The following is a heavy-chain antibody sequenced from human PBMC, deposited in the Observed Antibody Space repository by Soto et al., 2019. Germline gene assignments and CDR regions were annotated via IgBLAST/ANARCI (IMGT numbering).Heavy chain of an antibody. D-gene: IGHD4-17*01. Sequence: EVQLVESGGGLVKPGGSLRLSCAASGFTFSSYSLNWVRQAPGKGLEWVSSISSSSSYIYYADSVKGRFTISRDNAKNSLCLQMNSLRAEDTAVYYCARGEDDYGDLEHYWGQGTLVTVSS. CDR3: ARGEDDYGDLEHY. CDR2: ISSSSSYI. J-gene: IGHJ4*02. CDR1: GFTFSSYS. V-gene: IGHV3-21*01.